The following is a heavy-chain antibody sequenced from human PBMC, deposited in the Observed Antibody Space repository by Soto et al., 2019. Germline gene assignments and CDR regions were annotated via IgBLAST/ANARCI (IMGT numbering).Heavy chain of an antibody. D-gene: IGHD2-2*02. J-gene: IGHJ4*02. CDR3: ARARFQVLYGKPYFDS. V-gene: IGHV4-31*03. CDR2: IYHSGNT. Sequence: SETLSLTCTVSGGSITTGGSYWSWIRQHPGKGLEWIGNIYHSGNTYYNPSLKSRLTISVDTSKNHFSLMVDSVTAADTAVYYCARARFQVLYGKPYFDSWGQGTLVT. CDR1: GGSITTGGSY.